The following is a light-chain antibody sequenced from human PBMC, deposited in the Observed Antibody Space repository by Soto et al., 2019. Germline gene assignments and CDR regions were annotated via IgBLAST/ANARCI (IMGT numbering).Light chain of an antibody. CDR2: KAS. Sequence: DIQMTQTPSTLSASVGDRVTITFRASQSISSWLGWYQQKPGKATRLLISKASSLESGVPSRFSGSGSGTEFTFTVSSLQPDDFATYYCHQYVSYPWTFGQGTKVDIK. CDR1: QSISSW. J-gene: IGKJ1*01. V-gene: IGKV1-5*03. CDR3: HQYVSYPWT.